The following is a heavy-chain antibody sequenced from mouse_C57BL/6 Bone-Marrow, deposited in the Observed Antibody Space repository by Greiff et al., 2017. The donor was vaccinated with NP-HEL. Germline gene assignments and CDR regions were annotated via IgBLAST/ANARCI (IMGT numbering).Heavy chain of an antibody. J-gene: IGHJ1*03. CDR1: GYTFTSYW. V-gene: IGHV1-64*01. D-gene: IGHD1-1*01. CDR3: ARRYYGSSSWYFDV. CDR2: IHPNSGST. Sequence: QVQLQQPGAELVKPGASVKLSCKASGYTFTSYWMHWVKQRPGQGLEWIGMIHPNSGSTNYNEKFKSKATLTVDQSSSTAYMQLSSLTSDDSAVYYCARRYYGSSSWYFDVWGTGTTVTVSS.